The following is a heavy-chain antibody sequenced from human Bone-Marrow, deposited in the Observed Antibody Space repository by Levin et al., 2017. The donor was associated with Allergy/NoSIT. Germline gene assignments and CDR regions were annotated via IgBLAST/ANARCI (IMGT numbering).Heavy chain of an antibody. J-gene: IGHJ4*02. CDR3: ARDAGYSASIKDY. V-gene: IGHV3-30*01. CDR1: GFIFNNYA. Sequence: GGSLRLSCEASGFIFNNYAMHWVRQAPGKGLEWVATVSYDGGEKSFADSVKGRISISRDNSKKTVSLQMDSLRVADTAVYYCARDAGYSASIKDYWGQGTLVTVSS. D-gene: IGHD2-2*01. CDR2: VSYDGGEK.